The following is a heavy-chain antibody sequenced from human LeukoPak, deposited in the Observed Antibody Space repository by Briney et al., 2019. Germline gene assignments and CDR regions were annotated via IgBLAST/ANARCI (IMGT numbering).Heavy chain of an antibody. J-gene: IGHJ6*03. V-gene: IGHV4-61*01. D-gene: IGHD4-17*01. CDR2: IYYSGST. Sequence: SETLSLTCTVSGYSISSGYYWGWIRQPPGKGLEWIGYIYYSGSTNYNPSLKSRVTISVDTSKNQFSLKLSSVAAADTAVYYCARIRYDYGDYTQFYYYYYYMDVWGKGTTVTVSS. CDR1: GYSISSGYY. CDR3: ARIRYDYGDYTQFYYYYYYMDV.